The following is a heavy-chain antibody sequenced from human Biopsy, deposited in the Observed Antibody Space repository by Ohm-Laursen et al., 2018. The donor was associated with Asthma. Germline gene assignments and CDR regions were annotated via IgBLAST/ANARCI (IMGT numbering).Heavy chain of an antibody. CDR2: IMTVFGTT. V-gene: IGHV1-69*13. D-gene: IGHD6-19*01. CDR3: ARCQVGYSSGWSLLLKKIYYSGMDV. Sequence: SVKVSCKASGGMFGNFAISWVRQAPGQGLEWLGGIMTVFGTTNYAQKFQGRVTITADESTSTGYMEVTSLRSEDTAIYYCARCQVGYSSGWSLLLKKIYYSGMDVWGQGTAVTVSS. J-gene: IGHJ6*02. CDR1: GGMFGNFA.